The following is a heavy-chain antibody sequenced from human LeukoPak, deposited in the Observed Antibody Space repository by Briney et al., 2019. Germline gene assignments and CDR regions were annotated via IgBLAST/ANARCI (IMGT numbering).Heavy chain of an antibody. CDR1: GYTFTDNY. V-gene: IGHV1-2*02. Sequence: AASVKVSCKASGYTFTDNYMHWVRQAPGQGLEWVGWINPNSGGTNYAQKFQGRVTMTRETSISTAYMELSRLKSDDTAVYYCARDLSGSYTEFDYWGQGTLVTVSS. D-gene: IGHD1-26*01. J-gene: IGHJ4*02. CDR2: INPNSGGT. CDR3: ARDLSGSYTEFDY.